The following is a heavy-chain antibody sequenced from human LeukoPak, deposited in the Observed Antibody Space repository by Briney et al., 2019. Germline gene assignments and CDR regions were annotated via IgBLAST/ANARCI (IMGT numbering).Heavy chain of an antibody. D-gene: IGHD2-15*01. J-gene: IGHJ6*03. V-gene: IGHV4-39*06. Sequence: SETLSLTCTVPGGSISSSSYYWGWIRQPPGKGLEWLVSIYDSGSTYYNPSLKSRVTISVDTSKNQFTLKLSSVTAADTAVYYCAREHCSGGSCYSIYYYYYMDVWGKGTTVTVSS. CDR2: IYDSGST. CDR1: GGSISSSSYY. CDR3: AREHCSGGSCYSIYYYYYMDV.